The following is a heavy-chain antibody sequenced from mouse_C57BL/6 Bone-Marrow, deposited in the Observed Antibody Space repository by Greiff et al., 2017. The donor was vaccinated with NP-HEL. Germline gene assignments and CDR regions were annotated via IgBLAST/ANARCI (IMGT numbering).Heavy chain of an antibody. CDR2: ISSGGSYT. CDR1: GFTFSSYG. J-gene: IGHJ1*03. Sequence: VQLKQSGGDLVKPGGSLKLSCAASGFTFSSYGMSWVRQTPDKRLEWVATISSGGSYTYYPDSVKGRFTISRDNAKNTLYLQMSSLKSEDTAMYYCARQRGSPWYFDVWGTGTTVTVSS. D-gene: IGHD1-1*01. CDR3: ARQRGSPWYFDV. V-gene: IGHV5-6*01.